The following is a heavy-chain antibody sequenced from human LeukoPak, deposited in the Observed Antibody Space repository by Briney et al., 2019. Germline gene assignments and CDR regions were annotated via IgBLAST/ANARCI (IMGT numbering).Heavy chain of an antibody. CDR2: ISYDGSNK. D-gene: IGHD5-18*01. V-gene: IGHV3-30-3*01. Sequence: PGGSLRLSCAASGFTFSSYAMHWVRQAPGKGLEWVAIISYDGSNKYYADSVKGRFTISRDNSKNTLDLQMNSLRAEDTAVYYCAREGIQLWFGGVGDWFDPWGQGTLVTVSS. CDR1: GFTFSSYA. CDR3: AREGIQLWFGGVGDWFDP. J-gene: IGHJ5*02.